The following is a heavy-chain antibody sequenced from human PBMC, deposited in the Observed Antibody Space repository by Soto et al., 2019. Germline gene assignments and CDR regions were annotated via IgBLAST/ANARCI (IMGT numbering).Heavy chain of an antibody. J-gene: IGHJ4*02. Sequence: SVKVSCKASGGTFSSYGISWVRQAPGQGLEWMGRIIPFLGTTNYAQNFQDRLTVTADTSTNTAFMELSSLRSDDTAVYYCAREGYTSSSIHSFLDSWGQGXLVTVHS. CDR1: GGTFSSYG. V-gene: IGHV1-69*10. D-gene: IGHD6-6*01. CDR3: AREGYTSSSIHSFLDS. CDR2: IIPFLGTT.